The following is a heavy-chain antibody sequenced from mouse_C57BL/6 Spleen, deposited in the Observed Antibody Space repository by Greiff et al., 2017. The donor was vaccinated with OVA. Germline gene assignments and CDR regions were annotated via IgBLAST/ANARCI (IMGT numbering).Heavy chain of an antibody. CDR2: INYDGSST. Sequence: EVQVVESEGGLVQPGSSMKLSCTASGFTFSDYYMAWVRQVPEKGLEWVANINYDGSSTYYLDSLKSRFIISRDNAKNILYLQMSSLKSEDTATYYGARETHYAMDYWGQGTSVTVSS. CDR1: GFTFSDYY. V-gene: IGHV5-16*01. J-gene: IGHJ4*01. CDR3: ARETHYAMDY.